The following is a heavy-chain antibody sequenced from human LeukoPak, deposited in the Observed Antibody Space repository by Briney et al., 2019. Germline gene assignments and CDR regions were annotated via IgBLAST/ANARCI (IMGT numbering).Heavy chain of an antibody. CDR1: GFPFSSYA. CDR3: AKDSGWPFDY. D-gene: IGHD6-19*01. Sequence: PGGSLRLSCAASGFPFSSYAMSWVCQAPGKGLEWVSATSGNGAKTYYADSVKGRFTTSRDNSRNTLYLQMNSLRAEDTAVYYCAKDSGWPFDYWGQGTLVTVSS. CDR2: TSGNGAKT. V-gene: IGHV3-23*01. J-gene: IGHJ4*02.